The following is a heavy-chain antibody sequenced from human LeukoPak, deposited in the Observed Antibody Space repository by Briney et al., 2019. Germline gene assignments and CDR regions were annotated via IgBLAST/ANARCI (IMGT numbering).Heavy chain of an antibody. D-gene: IGHD3-22*01. CDR1: GFTFSSYS. CDR3: AKDRGRYYDSSGFYWGYYFDS. J-gene: IGHJ4*02. CDR2: ISGTGGST. V-gene: IGHV3-23*01. Sequence: GGSLRLSCAASGFTFSSYSMNWVRQAPGKGLEWVSTISGTGGSTYYADSVKGRFTISRDNSKNTLYLQMSSLRAEDTAVYYCAKDRGRYYDSSGFYWGYYFDSWGQGILVTVST.